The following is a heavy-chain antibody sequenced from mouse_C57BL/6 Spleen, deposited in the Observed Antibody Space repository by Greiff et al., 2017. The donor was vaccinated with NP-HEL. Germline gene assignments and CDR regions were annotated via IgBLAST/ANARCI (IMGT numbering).Heavy chain of an antibody. CDR2: IDPETGGT. D-gene: IGHD1-1*01. V-gene: IGHV1-15*01. J-gene: IGHJ2*01. CDR3: TRTLYGSSFDY. CDR1: GYTFTDYE. Sequence: QVQLKQSGAELVRPGASVTLSCKASGYTFTDYEMHWVKQTPVHGLEWIGAIDPETGGTAYNQKFKGKAILTADKSSSTAYMELRSLTSEDSAVYYCTRTLYGSSFDYWGQGTTLTVSS.